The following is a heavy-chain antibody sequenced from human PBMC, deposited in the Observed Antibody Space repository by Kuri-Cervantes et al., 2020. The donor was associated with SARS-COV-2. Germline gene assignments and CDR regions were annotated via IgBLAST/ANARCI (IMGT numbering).Heavy chain of an antibody. CDR1: GFTFSSYG. V-gene: IGHV3-30*02. J-gene: IGHJ5*02. CDR2: IRYDGSNK. Sequence: GESLKISCAASGFTFSSYGMHWVRQAPGKGLEWVAFIRYDGSNKYYADSVKGRFTISRDNSKNTLYLQMNSLRAEDTAVYYCARDRAAAAGGARFDPWGQGTLVTVSS. D-gene: IGHD6-13*01. CDR3: ARDRAAAAGGARFDP.